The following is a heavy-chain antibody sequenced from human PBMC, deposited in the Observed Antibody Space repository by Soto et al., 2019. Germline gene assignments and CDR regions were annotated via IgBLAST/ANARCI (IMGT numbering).Heavy chain of an antibody. D-gene: IGHD1-1*01. CDR2: IYFSGST. CDR3: ARDRERFDP. V-gene: IGHV4-59*01. J-gene: IGHJ5*02. Sequence: SETLSLTCTVSGDSISSYYWSWIRQTPGKGLEWIGYIYFSGSTNYNPSLKSRVTMSVDTSKNQFSLKLSSVTAADTAVYYCARDRERFDPWGQGTLVTVSP. CDR1: GDSISSYY.